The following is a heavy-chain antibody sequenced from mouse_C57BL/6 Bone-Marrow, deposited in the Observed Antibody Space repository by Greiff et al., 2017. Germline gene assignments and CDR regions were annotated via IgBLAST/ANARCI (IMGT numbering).Heavy chain of an antibody. CDR3: AHGNYFYWYFAV. V-gene: IGHV1-72*01. J-gene: IGHJ1*03. CDR1: GYTFTSYW. D-gene: IGHD2-1*01. Sequence: QVQLQQSGAELVKPGASVKLSCKASGYTFTSYWMHWVKQRPGRGLEWIGRIDPNSGGTKYNEKFKSKATLTVDTPSSTASMQLSGLTSEDPAVYYCAHGNYFYWYFAVWGTGTTVTVSS. CDR2: IDPNSGGT.